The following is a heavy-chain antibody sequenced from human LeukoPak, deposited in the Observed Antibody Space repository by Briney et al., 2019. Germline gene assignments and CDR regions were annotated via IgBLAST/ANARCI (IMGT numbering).Heavy chain of an antibody. CDR1: GFAFSSYA. CDR3: ARDLAAAGTNFDY. CDR2: ISYDGSNK. J-gene: IGHJ4*02. D-gene: IGHD6-13*01. Sequence: GGSLRLSCAASGFAFSSYAIHWVRQAPGKGLEWVAVISYDGSNKYYADSVKGRFTISRDNSKNTLYLQMNSLRAEGTAVYYCARDLAAAGTNFDYWDQGTLVTVSS. V-gene: IGHV3-30*04.